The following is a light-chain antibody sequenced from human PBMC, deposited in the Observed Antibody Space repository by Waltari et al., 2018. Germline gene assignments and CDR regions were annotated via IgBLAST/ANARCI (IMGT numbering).Light chain of an antibody. CDR1: QSVRKY. CDR2: DTS. J-gene: IGKJ4*02. Sequence: EILLTQSPATLSLSLGERATLPCRASQSVRKYFSWYQQNPGQAPRLLIYDTSKREPGTPARLTGSGPGTDFTLTISTVEPEDFAVYYCQQRNDWPLTFGGGTKVEIK. CDR3: QQRNDWPLT. V-gene: IGKV3-11*01.